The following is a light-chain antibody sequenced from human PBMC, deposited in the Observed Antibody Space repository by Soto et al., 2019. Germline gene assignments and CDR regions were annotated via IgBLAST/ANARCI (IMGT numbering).Light chain of an antibody. CDR2: EVS. V-gene: IGLV2-14*01. CDR3: SSYTSSSTPYV. Sequence: QSALTQPASVSGSPGQSITISCTGTSSDVGGYNYVSWYKQHPGKAPKLVIYEVSNRPSGVSNRFSGSKSGNTASLTISGVQAGDEADYYCSSYTSSSTPYVVGTGTKLTVL. J-gene: IGLJ1*01. CDR1: SSDVGGYNY.